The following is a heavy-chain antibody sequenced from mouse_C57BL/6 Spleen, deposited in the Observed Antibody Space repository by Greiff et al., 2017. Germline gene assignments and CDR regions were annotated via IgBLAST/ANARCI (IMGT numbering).Heavy chain of an antibody. CDR1: GYTFTSYW. Sequence: QVQLKQPGAELVKPGASVKLSCKASGYTFTSYWMHWVKQRPGQGLEWIGMIHPNSGSTNYNEKFKSKATLTVDKSSSTAYMQLSSLTSEDSAVYYYAREEYCGSRYYAMDYWGQGTSVTVSS. J-gene: IGHJ4*01. CDR3: AREEYCGSRYYAMDY. D-gene: IGHD1-1*01. CDR2: IHPNSGST. V-gene: IGHV1-64*01.